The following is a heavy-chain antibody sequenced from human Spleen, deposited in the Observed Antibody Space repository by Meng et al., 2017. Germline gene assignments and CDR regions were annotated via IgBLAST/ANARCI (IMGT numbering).Heavy chain of an antibody. CDR2: INAGNGNT. CDR1: GYTFNTYD. V-gene: IGHV1-3*01. CDR3: SRDGHRGYYGHPLYYFDY. Sequence: ASVKVSCKASGYTFNTYDLHWVRQAPGQRLEWMGWINAGNGNTKYSQKFQGRVTITWDTSASTAYMELNSLGSEDTAAFYCSRDGHRGYYGHPLYYFDYWGQGTLVTVSS. J-gene: IGHJ4*02. D-gene: IGHD3-22*01.